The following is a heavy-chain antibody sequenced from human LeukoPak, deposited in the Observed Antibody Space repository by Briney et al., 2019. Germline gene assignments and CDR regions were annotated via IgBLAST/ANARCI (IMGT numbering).Heavy chain of an antibody. D-gene: IGHD3-3*01. V-gene: IGHV4-34*01. J-gene: IGHJ6*02. CDR2: INHSGST. Sequence: PSETLSLTCAVYGVSFSGYYWSWIRQPPGKGLEWIGEINHSGSTNYNPSLKSRVTISVDTSKNQFSLKLSSVTAADTAVYYCARDSNNDYDSPTDYGMDVWGQGTTVTVSS. CDR3: ARDSNNDYDSPTDYGMDV. CDR1: GVSFSGYY.